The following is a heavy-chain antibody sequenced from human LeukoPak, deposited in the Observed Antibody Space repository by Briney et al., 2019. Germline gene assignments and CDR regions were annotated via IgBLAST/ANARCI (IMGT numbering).Heavy chain of an antibody. CDR3: ASVYSSGWYFDY. Sequence: ASVKVSCKASGGTFSSYAISWVRQAPGQGLEWMGWINPNSGGTNFAQKFQGRVTMTRDTSISTAYMELNSLRSDDTAVYYCASVYSSGWYFDYWGQGTLVTVSS. V-gene: IGHV1-2*02. CDR1: GGTFSSYA. J-gene: IGHJ4*02. D-gene: IGHD6-19*01. CDR2: INPNSGGT.